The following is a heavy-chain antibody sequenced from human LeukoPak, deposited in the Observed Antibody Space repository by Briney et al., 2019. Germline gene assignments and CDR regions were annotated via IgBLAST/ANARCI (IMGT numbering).Heavy chain of an antibody. CDR2: INPNSGGT. Sequence: ASVKVSCKASGYTFTGYYMHWVRQAPGQGLEWMGWINPNSGGTNYAQKFQGRVTMTRDTSISTAYMELSSLRSEDTAVYYCATADIVVVPAAIWRYAFDIWGQGTMVTVSS. CDR3: ATADIVVVPAAIWRYAFDI. CDR1: GYTFTGYY. V-gene: IGHV1-2*02. D-gene: IGHD2-2*01. J-gene: IGHJ3*02.